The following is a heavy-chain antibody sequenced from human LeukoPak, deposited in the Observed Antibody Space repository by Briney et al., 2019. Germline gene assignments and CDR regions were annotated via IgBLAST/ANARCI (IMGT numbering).Heavy chain of an antibody. J-gene: IGHJ6*02. CDR1: GGSISSYY. Sequence: SETLSLTCTVSGGSISSYYWSWIRQPPGKGLEWIGYIYYSGSTNYNPSLKSRVTISVDTSKNQFSLKLSSVTAADTAVYYCARDKDKELSGYDLAYYYYYYGMDVWGQGTTVTVSS. V-gene: IGHV4-59*01. D-gene: IGHD5-12*01. CDR2: IYYSGST. CDR3: ARDKDKELSGYDLAYYYYYYGMDV.